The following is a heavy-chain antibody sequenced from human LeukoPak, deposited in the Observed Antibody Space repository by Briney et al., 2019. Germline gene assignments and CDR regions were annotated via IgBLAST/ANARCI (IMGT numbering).Heavy chain of an antibody. CDR2: KNPNSGRT. V-gene: IGHV1-8*01. J-gene: IGHJ6*02. CDR3: ARGPVTTHGMDV. CDR1: GYTFTSYD. D-gene: IGHD4-11*01. Sequence: ASVKVSCKASGYTFTSYDINWVRQATGQGLEWMGWKNPNSGRTGLAQKFQGRLTMTMNTAISTAYMELSSLISEDTVVYYCARGPVTTHGMDVWGQGTTVTVSS.